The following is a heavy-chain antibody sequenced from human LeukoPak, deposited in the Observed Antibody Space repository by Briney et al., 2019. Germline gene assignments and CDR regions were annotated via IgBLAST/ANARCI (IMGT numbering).Heavy chain of an antibody. CDR1: GGSFSGYY. D-gene: IGHD5-18*01. Sequence: SETLSLTCAVYGGSFSGYYWSWIRQPPGKGLEWIGEINHSGSTNYNPSLKSRVTISVDTSKNQFSLKLSSVTAADTAVYYCARGSGYSYGYYYYYGMDVWGQGTTVTVSS. CDR3: ARGSGYSYGYYYYYGMDV. J-gene: IGHJ6*02. V-gene: IGHV4-34*01. CDR2: INHSGST.